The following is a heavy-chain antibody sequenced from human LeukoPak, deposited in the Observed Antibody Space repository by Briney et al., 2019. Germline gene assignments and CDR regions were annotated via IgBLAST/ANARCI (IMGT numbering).Heavy chain of an antibody. D-gene: IGHD3-3*01. V-gene: IGHV4-59*08. CDR1: RGSISGYY. CDR2: IYHSGST. J-gene: IGHJ4*02. Sequence: SETLSLTCTVSRGSISGYYWSWIRQPPGKGLEWIGYIYHSGSTIYNPSLKSRFTMSVDPSKNQFSLKLSSVPAPDTLMYYCATCFWSGSKRLDYWGQGTVVTVSS. CDR3: ATCFWSGSKRLDY.